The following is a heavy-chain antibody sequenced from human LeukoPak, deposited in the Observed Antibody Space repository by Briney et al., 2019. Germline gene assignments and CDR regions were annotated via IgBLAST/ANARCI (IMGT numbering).Heavy chain of an antibody. J-gene: IGHJ3*02. CDR3: ASSGDSPLESDAFDI. V-gene: IGHV3-30*03. Sequence: PGGSLRLSCAASGFTFSSYGMHWVRQAPGKGLEWVAVISYDGSNKYYADSVKGRFTISRDNSKNTLYLQMNSLRAEDTAVYYCASSGDSPLESDAFDIWGRGTMVTVSS. CDR1: GFTFSSYG. D-gene: IGHD2-21*02. CDR2: ISYDGSNK.